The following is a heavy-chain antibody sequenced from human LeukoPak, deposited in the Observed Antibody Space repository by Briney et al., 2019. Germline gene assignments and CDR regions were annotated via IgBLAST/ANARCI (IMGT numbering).Heavy chain of an antibody. Sequence: GESLRLSCAASGFTFSSDSMHWVRQAPGKGLEWVSYISSSSSSIYYADSVKGRFTISRDNSKNTLFLQMNSLRAEDTAVYYCAKDLFHGLGTRFVDSWGQGTLVTVSS. CDR2: ISSSSSSI. J-gene: IGHJ4*02. V-gene: IGHV3-48*01. CDR1: GFTFSSDS. D-gene: IGHD3-10*01. CDR3: AKDLFHGLGTRFVDS.